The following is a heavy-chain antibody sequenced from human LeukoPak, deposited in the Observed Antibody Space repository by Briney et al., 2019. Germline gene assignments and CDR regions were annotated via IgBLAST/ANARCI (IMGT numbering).Heavy chain of an antibody. CDR2: IYYSGST. CDR1: GGSISGSSCY. CDR3: ARDIPRGWSGNYGGDYFDY. V-gene: IGHV4-39*07. J-gene: IGHJ4*02. D-gene: IGHD3-3*01. Sequence: PSETLSLTCTVSGGSISGSSCYWGWIRQPPGKGLEWIGSIYYSGSTYQNPSLKSRLTMSVDTSNNQFSLRLSSVTAADTAVYYCARDIPRGWSGNYGGDYFDYWGQGSLVTVSS.